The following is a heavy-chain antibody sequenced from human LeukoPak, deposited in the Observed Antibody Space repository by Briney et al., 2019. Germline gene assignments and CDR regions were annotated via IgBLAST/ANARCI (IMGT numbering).Heavy chain of an antibody. Sequence: GASVKVSCKASGYTFTSYGISWVRQAPGQGLEWMGWISAYNGNTNYAQKLQGRVTMTTDTSTSTAYMELRSLRSDDTAVYYCARDADVLRYFDWLWGYAFDIWGQGTMVTVSS. CDR2: ISAYNGNT. CDR1: GYTFTSYG. CDR3: ARDADVLRYFDWLWGYAFDI. J-gene: IGHJ3*02. V-gene: IGHV1-18*01. D-gene: IGHD3-9*01.